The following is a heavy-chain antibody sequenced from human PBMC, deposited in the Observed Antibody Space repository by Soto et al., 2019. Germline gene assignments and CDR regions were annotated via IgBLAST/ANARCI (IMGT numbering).Heavy chain of an antibody. J-gene: IGHJ4*02. Sequence: EVQLVESGGGLVQPGGSLILSCAASGFTFSNYWMVWVRQAPRKGLVWVSRIIGDGLYTTYADSVKGRFTISRDNAKNNVYLQINSLRAENTVFYFWARGILGSGTPNAHWGQGPLVPFSS. CDR2: IIGDGLYT. D-gene: IGHD3-10*01. V-gene: IGHV3-74*03. CDR3: ARGILGSGTPNAH. CDR1: GFTFSNYW.